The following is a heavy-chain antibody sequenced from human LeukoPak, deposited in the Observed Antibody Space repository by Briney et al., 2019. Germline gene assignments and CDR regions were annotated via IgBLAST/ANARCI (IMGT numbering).Heavy chain of an antibody. CDR1: GGSVSSGSYY. J-gene: IGHJ4*02. V-gene: IGHV4-61*01. CDR2: IYYSGST. Sequence: SETLSLTCTVSGGSVSSGSYYWSWIRQPPGKGLEWIGYIYYSGSTDYNPSLKSRVTISVDTSKNQFSLKLSSVTAADTAVYYCARGGSYYAYWGQGTLVTVSS. CDR3: ARGGSYYAY. D-gene: IGHD1-26*01.